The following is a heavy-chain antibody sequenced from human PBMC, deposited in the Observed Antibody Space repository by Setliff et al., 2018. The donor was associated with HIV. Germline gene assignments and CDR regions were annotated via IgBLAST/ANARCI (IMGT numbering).Heavy chain of an antibody. D-gene: IGHD3-3*02. J-gene: IGHJ4*01. V-gene: IGHV1-3*01. CDR1: GYTFSTYS. CDR3: ARGALLAVFDFDH. CDR2: INVGKGDT. Sequence: ASVMVSCKASGYTFSTYSLHWVRQAPGQSLEWMGWINVGKGDTKYSQAFQDRITITRDTSANTAYMELSSLRSDDTAVYFCARGALLAVFDFDHWGHGTLVTVSS.